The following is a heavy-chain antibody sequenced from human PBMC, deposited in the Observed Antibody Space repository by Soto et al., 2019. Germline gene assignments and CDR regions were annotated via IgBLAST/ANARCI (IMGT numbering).Heavy chain of an antibody. Sequence: PGGSLRLSCAASGFTFSSYAMSWVRQAPGKGLEWVSSISGIGHSTYYAYSVKGRFTISRDNSKNTLYLQMNSLRAEDTAVYYCAKRIMSTIGHFDSWGQGTLVTVSS. V-gene: IGHV3-23*01. D-gene: IGHD5-12*01. CDR3: AKRIMSTIGHFDS. J-gene: IGHJ4*02. CDR2: ISGIGHST. CDR1: GFTFSSYA.